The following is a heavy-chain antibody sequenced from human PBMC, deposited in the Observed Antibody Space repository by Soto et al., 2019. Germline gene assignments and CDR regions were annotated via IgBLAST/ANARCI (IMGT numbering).Heavy chain of an antibody. CDR1: GFTFSSYS. J-gene: IGHJ6*03. CDR2: ISSSSSYI. CDR3: ARPWGHYYYYYYMDV. D-gene: IGHD7-27*01. V-gene: IGHV3-21*01. Sequence: EVQLVESGGGLVKPGGSLRHSCAASGFTFSSYSMNWVRQAPGKGLEWVSSISSSSSYIYYADSVKGRFTISRDNAKNSLYLQMNSLRAEDTAVYYCARPWGHYYYYYYMDVWGKGTTVTVSS.